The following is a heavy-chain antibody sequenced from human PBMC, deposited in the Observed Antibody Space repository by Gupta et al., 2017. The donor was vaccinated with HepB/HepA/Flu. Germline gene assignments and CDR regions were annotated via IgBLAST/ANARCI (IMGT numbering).Heavy chain of an antibody. V-gene: IGHV3-48*03. Sequence: EVQLVESGGGLVQPGGSLRLSCAASGLPFSSYEMTWVRQAPGKGLEWVSYISSSGSTIYYADSVKGRFTIARDNAKNSLYLQMNSLRAEDTAVYYCATSTGGYCGGDCSGGSAGHYYYYGMDVWGQGTTVTVSS. CDR3: ATSTGGYCGGDCSGGSAGHYYYYGMDV. D-gene: IGHD2-21*02. CDR1: GLPFSSYE. J-gene: IGHJ6*02. CDR2: ISSSGSTI.